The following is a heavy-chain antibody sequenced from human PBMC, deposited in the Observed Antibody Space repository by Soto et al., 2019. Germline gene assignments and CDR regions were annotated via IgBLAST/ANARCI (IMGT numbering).Heavy chain of an antibody. CDR1: VGSISSYY. V-gene: IGHV4-4*07. D-gene: IGHD5-12*01. CDR2: IYTSGST. CDR3: ARDRWLRSTAYSYGMDV. J-gene: IGHJ6*02. Sequence: PSETLSLTCTFSVGSISSYYWSWIRHPAGKGLEWIGRIYTSGSTNYNPSLKSRVTMSVDTSKNQFSLKLSSVTAADTAVYYCARDRWLRSTAYSYGMDVWGQGTTVTVSS.